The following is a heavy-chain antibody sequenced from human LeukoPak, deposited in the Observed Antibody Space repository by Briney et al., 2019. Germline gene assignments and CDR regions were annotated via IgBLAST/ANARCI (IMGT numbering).Heavy chain of an antibody. D-gene: IGHD5-18*01. Sequence: PSETLSLTCAVYGGSFSGYYWSWIRQPPGKGLEWIGEINHSGGTNYNPSLKSRVTISVDTSKNQFSLKLSSVTAADTAVYYCARGRAWIQLWPRTYYFDYWGQGTLVTVSS. CDR1: GGSFSGYY. V-gene: IGHV4-34*01. J-gene: IGHJ4*02. CDR3: ARGRAWIQLWPRTYYFDY. CDR2: INHSGGT.